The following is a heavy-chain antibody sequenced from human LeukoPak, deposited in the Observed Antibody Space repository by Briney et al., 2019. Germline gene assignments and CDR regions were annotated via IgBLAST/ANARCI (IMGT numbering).Heavy chain of an antibody. CDR1: GGSISSGVYY. V-gene: IGHV4-30-4*01. CDR2: IYYSGST. D-gene: IGHD2/OR15-2a*01. CDR3: ARDLSYVDGDHYFDY. Sequence: SQTLSLTCTVSGGSISSGVYYWSWIRQPPGKGLEWFGYIYYSGSTYYNPSLKSRVTISIDTSKNQFSLKLSSVTAADTAVYYCARDLSYVDGDHYFDYWGQGTLVTVSS. J-gene: IGHJ4*02.